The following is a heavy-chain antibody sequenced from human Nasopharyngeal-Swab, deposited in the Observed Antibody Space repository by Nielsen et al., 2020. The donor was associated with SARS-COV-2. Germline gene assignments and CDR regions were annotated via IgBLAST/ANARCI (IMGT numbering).Heavy chain of an antibody. CDR2: IYSGGST. D-gene: IGHD5-12*01. V-gene: IGHV3-66*04. Sequence: GESLKISCAASGFTVSSNYMSWVRQAPGKGLEWVSVIYSGGSTYYADSVKGRFTISRDNSKNKLYLQMNSLRADDTAVYYCATPRGFSGYDYGYWGQGNLVTVSS. J-gene: IGHJ4*02. CDR1: GFTVSSNY. CDR3: ATPRGFSGYDYGY.